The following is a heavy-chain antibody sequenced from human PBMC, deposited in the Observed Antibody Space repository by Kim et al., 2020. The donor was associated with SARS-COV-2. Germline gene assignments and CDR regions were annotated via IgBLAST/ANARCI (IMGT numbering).Heavy chain of an antibody. CDR2: ISGYNGYT. J-gene: IGHJ6*02. CDR3: ARGSVVRGVVGLISPYYYYVMDV. CDR1: GYTFTNYG. D-gene: IGHD3-10*01. Sequence: ASVKVSCKASGYTFTNYGISWVRQAPGQGLEWMGWISGYNGYTNYAQELQGRVTMTTDTSTTTAYMELWRLKSDDTAVYYCARGSVVRGVVGLISPYYYYVMDVWGQGTTVTVSS. V-gene: IGHV1-18*01.